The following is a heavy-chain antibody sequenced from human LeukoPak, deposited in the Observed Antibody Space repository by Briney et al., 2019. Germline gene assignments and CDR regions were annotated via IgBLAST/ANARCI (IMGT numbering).Heavy chain of an antibody. J-gene: IGHJ6*02. V-gene: IGHV1-2*02. CDR2: INPNSGGT. CDR3: ARDPPEGFDWLLSIGYGMDV. CDR1: GYTFTGYY. D-gene: IGHD3-9*01. Sequence: ASVKVSCEASGYTFTGYYMHWVRQAPGQGLEWMGWINPNSGGTNYAQKFQGRVTMTRDTSISTAYMELSRLRSDDTAVYYCARDPPEGFDWLLSIGYGMDVWGQGTTVTVSS.